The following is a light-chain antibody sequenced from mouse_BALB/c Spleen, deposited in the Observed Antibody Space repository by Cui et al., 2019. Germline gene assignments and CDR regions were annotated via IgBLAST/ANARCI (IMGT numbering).Light chain of an antibody. CDR2: SAS. V-gene: IGKV6-15*01. J-gene: IGKJ2*01. CDR3: QPYNSYPLT. Sequence: DIVMTQSQKFMSTSVGDRVSVTCKASKNVGTTVAWYQQKPGQSPKALIYSASYRYSGVPDRFTGSGSGTDFTLTISNVQSEDLAEYFCQPYNSYPLTFGGGTKLEIK. CDR1: KNVGTT.